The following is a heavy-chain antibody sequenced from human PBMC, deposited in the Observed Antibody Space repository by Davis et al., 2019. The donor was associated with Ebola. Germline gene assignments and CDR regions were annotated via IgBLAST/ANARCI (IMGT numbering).Heavy chain of an antibody. J-gene: IGHJ4*02. CDR1: GFSLSTSGVG. Sequence: SGPTLVKPTQTLTLTCTFSGFSLSTSGVGVGWIRQPPGTALEWLALIYWDNDRRYSPSLKSRLTITKDTSKNQVVLTMTNVDPVDTGTYYCAHRRIAVAGKGFDYWGQGTLVTVSS. V-gene: IGHV2-5*02. D-gene: IGHD6-19*01. CDR2: IYWDNDR. CDR3: AHRRIAVAGKGFDY.